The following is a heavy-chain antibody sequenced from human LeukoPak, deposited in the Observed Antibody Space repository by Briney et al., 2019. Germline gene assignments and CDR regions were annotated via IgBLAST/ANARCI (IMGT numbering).Heavy chain of an antibody. J-gene: IGHJ4*02. CDR1: RYTFTRYY. V-gene: IGHV1-46*01. Sequence: ASVKVSCKASRYTFTRYYLHWVRQAPGHGGEWMGIINPSGGSTSYAQKFQGRVTMTRDTSTSTVYMELSSLRSEDTAVYYCARDGGRGSYYFDYWGQGTLVTVSS. CDR3: ARDGGRGSYYFDY. D-gene: IGHD3-10*01. CDR2: INPSGGST.